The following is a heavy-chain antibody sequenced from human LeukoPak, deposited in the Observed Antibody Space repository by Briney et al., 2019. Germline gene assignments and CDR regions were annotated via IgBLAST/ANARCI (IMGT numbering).Heavy chain of an antibody. J-gene: IGHJ6*03. V-gene: IGHV4-59*01. Sequence: PGGSLRLSCAASGFTFSDYYMSWIRQPPGKGLEWIGYIYYSGSTNYNPSLKSRVTISVDTSKNQFSLKLSSVTAADTAVYYCARVSGVAITRGYMDVWGKGTTVTVSS. CDR2: IYYSGST. D-gene: IGHD3-3*01. CDR1: GFTFSDYY. CDR3: ARVSGVAITRGYMDV.